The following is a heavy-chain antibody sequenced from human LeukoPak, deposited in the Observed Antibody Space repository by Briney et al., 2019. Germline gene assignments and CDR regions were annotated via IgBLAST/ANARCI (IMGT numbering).Heavy chain of an antibody. CDR1: GGSISSYY. V-gene: IGHV4-59*01. J-gene: IGHJ4*02. Sequence: SETLSLTCTVSGGSISSYYWSWIRQPPGKGLEWVGYIYYSGSTNYNPSLKSRVTISVDTSKNQFSLKLSSVTAADTAVYYCAREWRYYYGSGSSIFDYWGQGTLVTVSS. CDR3: AREWRYYYGSGSSIFDY. D-gene: IGHD3-10*01. CDR2: IYYSGST.